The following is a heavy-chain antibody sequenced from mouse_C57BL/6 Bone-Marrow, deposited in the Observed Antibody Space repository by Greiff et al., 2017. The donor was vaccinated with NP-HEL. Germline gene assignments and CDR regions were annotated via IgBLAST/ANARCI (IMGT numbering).Heavy chain of an antibody. V-gene: IGHV1-81*01. D-gene: IGHD1-1*01. J-gene: IGHJ2*01. CDR2: IYPRSGNT. Sequence: SGAELARPGASVKLSCKASGYTFTSYGISWVKQRTGQGLEWIGEIYPRSGNTYYNEKFKGKATLTADNSSSTAYMELRSLTSEDSAVYFCAREDYYGRDFDYWGQGTTLTVSS. CDR1: GYTFTSYG. CDR3: AREDYYGRDFDY.